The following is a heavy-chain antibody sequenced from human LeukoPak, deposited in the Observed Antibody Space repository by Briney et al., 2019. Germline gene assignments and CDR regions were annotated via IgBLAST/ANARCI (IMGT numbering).Heavy chain of an antibody. CDR2: IYDSGST. CDR1: GGSIRSSYYY. J-gene: IGHJ4*02. Sequence: SETLSLTCTVSGGSIRSSYYYWGWIRQPPGKGLEWIGSIYDSGSTYYNPSLKSRVTISVDRSKNHFSLKLSSVTAADAAVYYCASLYSSSWYSYFDYWGQGTLVTVSS. CDR3: ASLYSSSWYSYFDY. D-gene: IGHD6-13*01. V-gene: IGHV4-39*07.